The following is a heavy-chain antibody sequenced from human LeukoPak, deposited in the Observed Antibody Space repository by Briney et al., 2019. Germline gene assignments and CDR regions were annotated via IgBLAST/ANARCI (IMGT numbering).Heavy chain of an antibody. CDR3: ARDRYCSGGSCDDRGFFDY. V-gene: IGHV1-46*01. Sequence: ASVKVSCKASGYTFTSYYMHWVRQAPGQGLEWMGIINPSGGSTSYAQKFQGRVTMTRDTSTSTVYMGLSSLRSEDTAVYYCARDRYCSGGSCDDRGFFDYWGQGTLVTVSS. CDR2: INPSGGST. J-gene: IGHJ4*02. D-gene: IGHD2-15*01. CDR1: GYTFTSYY.